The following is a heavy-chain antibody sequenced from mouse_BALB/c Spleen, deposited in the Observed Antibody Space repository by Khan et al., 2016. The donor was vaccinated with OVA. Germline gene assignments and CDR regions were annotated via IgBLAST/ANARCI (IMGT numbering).Heavy chain of an antibody. Sequence: VQLQQSGPDLVKPGASMKISCKASGYSFTGYYIHWVKQSHGKSLEWIGRVNPNNGGTSYNQKFKGKAILTVDKSSNTAYMELRSLTSEDSAVYSCAIYHGYGDVWGAGTTVTVSS. V-gene: IGHV1-26*01. CDR2: VNPNNGGT. CDR3: AIYHGYGDV. J-gene: IGHJ1*01. D-gene: IGHD1-1*01. CDR1: GYSFTGYY.